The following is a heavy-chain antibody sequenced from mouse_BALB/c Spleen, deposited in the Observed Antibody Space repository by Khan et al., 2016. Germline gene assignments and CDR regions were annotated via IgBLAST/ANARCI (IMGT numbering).Heavy chain of an antibody. CDR2: INYSGST. CDR3: ARDYYGSSFFDY. CDR1: GYSITSGYA. J-gene: IGHJ2*01. V-gene: IGHV3-2*02. D-gene: IGHD1-1*01. Sequence: EVQLQESGPGLVKPSQSLSLTCTVTGYSITSGYAWNWIRQFPGNKLEWMGYINYSGSTTYNPSLKSQISITRDTSKNPFFLQLKSVTTADTATYYCARDYYGSSFFDYWGQGTTLTVSS.